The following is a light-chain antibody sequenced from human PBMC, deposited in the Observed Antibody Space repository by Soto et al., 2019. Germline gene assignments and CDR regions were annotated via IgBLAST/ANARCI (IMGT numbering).Light chain of an antibody. CDR3: ISYTSSSTLEV. J-gene: IGLJ2*01. Sequence: QSALTQPASVSGSPGQSITISCTGTSSDVGGYNYVSWYQQHPGKAPKLMIYEVSNRPSGVSNRFSGSKSGNTASLTISGLQAEDEAYYYCISYTSSSTLEVFGGGTKLTVL. CDR1: SSDVGGYNY. CDR2: EVS. V-gene: IGLV2-14*01.